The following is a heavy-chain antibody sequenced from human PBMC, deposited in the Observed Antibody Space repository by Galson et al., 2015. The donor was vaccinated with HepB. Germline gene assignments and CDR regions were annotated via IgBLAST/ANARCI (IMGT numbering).Heavy chain of an antibody. CDR1: GFTFSSYS. V-gene: IGHV3-21*01. D-gene: IGHD3-3*01. Sequence: SLRLSCAASGFTFSSYSMNWVRQAPGKGLEWVSSISSSSSYIYYADSVKGRFTISRDNAKNSLYLQMNSLRAEDTAVYYCARDGVWDYWSGPTAFDYWGQGTLVTVSS. CDR3: ARDGVWDYWSGPTAFDY. J-gene: IGHJ4*02. CDR2: ISSSSSYI.